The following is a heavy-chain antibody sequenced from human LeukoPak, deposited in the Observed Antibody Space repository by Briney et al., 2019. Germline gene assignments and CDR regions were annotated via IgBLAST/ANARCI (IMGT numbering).Heavy chain of an antibody. CDR3: ARQEYCSGASCYTWFDP. D-gene: IGHD2-15*01. J-gene: IGHJ5*02. Sequence: GESLKISCKGSGYSINNYWIAWVRQMPGRGLEWMGIIYPADSDIRYSPSFQGQVTISADKSISTAYLQWNSLKASDTAMYYCARQEYCSGASCYTWFDPWGQGTLVTVSS. CDR1: GYSINNYW. CDR2: IYPADSDI. V-gene: IGHV5-51*01.